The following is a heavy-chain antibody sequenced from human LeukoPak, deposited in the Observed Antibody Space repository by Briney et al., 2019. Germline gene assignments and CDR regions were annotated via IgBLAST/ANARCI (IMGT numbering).Heavy chain of an antibody. CDR1: GFTFSSYS. CDR3: ARDLYGSGSYYFYYYGMDV. CDR2: ISSSSSYI. Sequence: GGSLRLSGAASGFTFSSYSMIWVRQAPGKGREWVSSISSSSSYIYYADSVKGRFTISRDNAKNSLYLQMNSLRAEDTAVYYCARDLYGSGSYYFYYYGMDVWGQGTTVTVSS. V-gene: IGHV3-21*01. D-gene: IGHD3-10*01. J-gene: IGHJ6*02.